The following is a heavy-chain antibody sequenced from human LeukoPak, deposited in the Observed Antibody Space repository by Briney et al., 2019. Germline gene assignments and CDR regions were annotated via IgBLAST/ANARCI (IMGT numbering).Heavy chain of an antibody. Sequence: ASVKVSCKASGYTFINSGISWVRQAPGQGLEWMGWISAYNGNTNYAQKVQGRVTMTTDTSTSTAYMELRSPRSDDTAVYYCARGPRGDVVVPDASTFDPWGQGTLVTVSS. D-gene: IGHD2-2*01. CDR2: ISAYNGNT. J-gene: IGHJ5*02. CDR1: GYTFINSG. V-gene: IGHV1-18*01. CDR3: ARGPRGDVVVPDASTFDP.